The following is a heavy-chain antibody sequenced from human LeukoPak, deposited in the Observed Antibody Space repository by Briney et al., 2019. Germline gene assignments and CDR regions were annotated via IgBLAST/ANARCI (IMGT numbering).Heavy chain of an antibody. CDR3: ARRYPTPLLQLELNFDY. D-gene: IGHD1-1*01. Sequence: PGGSLRLSCAASGFTFSSYGMSWVRQAPGKGLEWVSAISGSGGSTYYADSVKGRFTISRDNSKNTLYLQMNSLRAEDTAVYYCARRYPTPLLQLELNFDYWGQGTLVTVSS. CDR1: GFTFSSYG. V-gene: IGHV3-23*01. CDR2: ISGSGGST. J-gene: IGHJ4*02.